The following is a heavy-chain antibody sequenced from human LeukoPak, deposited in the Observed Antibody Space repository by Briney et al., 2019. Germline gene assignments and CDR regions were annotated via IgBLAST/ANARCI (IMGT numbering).Heavy chain of an antibody. CDR2: IKSDGKT. V-gene: IGHV3-74*01. Sequence: GGSLRLSCAASGFSFSSYWMHWVRQAPGKGLVWVSRIKSDGKTNYADSVKGRLTISRDNAKNIVSLQMNSLRAEDTGVYYCARAPSEIGGYYPEYFRHWGQGTLVTVSS. J-gene: IGHJ1*01. D-gene: IGHD3-22*01. CDR3: ARAPSEIGGYYPEYFRH. CDR1: GFSFSSYW.